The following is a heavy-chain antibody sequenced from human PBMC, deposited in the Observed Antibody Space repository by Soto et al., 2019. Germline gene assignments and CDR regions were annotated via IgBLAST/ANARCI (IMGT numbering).Heavy chain of an antibody. D-gene: IGHD2-21*02. Sequence: PGGSLRLSCDFSGFTLSMYSMTWGRQAPGKGLERLAKIPQEGSDGHYVDSVKGRFTISRDNAKNSVYLQMNSLRAEDTAVYYCARDQLILPAHDFFYGSDVWGQGAKVTVSS. CDR3: ARDQLILPAHDFFYGSDV. CDR1: GFTLSMYS. CDR2: IPQEGSDG. V-gene: IGHV3-7*03. J-gene: IGHJ6*02.